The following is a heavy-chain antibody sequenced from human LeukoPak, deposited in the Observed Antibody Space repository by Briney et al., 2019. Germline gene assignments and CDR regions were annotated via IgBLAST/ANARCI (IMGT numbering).Heavy chain of an antibody. Sequence: PVRSLRLSCAASGFTFSSYGMHWVRQAPGKGLEWVAVIYHMMSAKYTAHSVKGRFTISRDNSKNTMYLQMNSLRAEDTAVYYCARDLRGQWHAYFDYWGQGTLVTVSS. D-gene: IGHD6-19*01. J-gene: IGHJ4*02. V-gene: IGHV3-33*05. CDR2: IYHMMSAK. CDR1: GFTFSSYG. CDR3: ARDLRGQWHAYFDY.